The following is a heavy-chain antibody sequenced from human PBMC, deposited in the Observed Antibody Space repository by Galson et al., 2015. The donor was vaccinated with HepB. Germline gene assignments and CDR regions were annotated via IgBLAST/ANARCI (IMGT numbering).Heavy chain of an antibody. Sequence: SVKVSCKASGGTFSSYAISWVRQAPGQGLEWMGGIIPIFGTANYAQKFQGRVTITADESTSTAYMELSSLRSEDTAVYYCARTAYCSSTSCYRDWYYWGQGTLVTVSS. CDR1: GGTFSSYA. J-gene: IGHJ4*02. V-gene: IGHV1-69*13. D-gene: IGHD2-2*01. CDR2: IIPIFGTA. CDR3: ARTAYCSSTSCYRDWYY.